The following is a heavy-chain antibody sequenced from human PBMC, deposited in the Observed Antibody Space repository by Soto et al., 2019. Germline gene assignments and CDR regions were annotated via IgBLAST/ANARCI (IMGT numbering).Heavy chain of an antibody. J-gene: IGHJ5*02. D-gene: IGHD6-19*01. CDR1: GDSVSSNSAA. Sequence: SQTLSLTCAISGDSVSSNSAAWNWIRQSPSRGLEWLGRTYYRSKWYNDYAVSVKSRITINPDTSKNQFSLQLNSVTPEDTAVYYCARDLAVAGTGTSYNWFDPWGQGTPVTVSS. V-gene: IGHV6-1*01. CDR2: TYYRSKWYN. CDR3: ARDLAVAGTGTSYNWFDP.